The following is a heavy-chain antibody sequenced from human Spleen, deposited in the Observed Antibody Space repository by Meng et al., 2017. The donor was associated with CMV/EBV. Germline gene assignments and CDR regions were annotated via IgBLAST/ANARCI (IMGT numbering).Heavy chain of an antibody. Sequence: SETLSLTCTVSRGSISSSVYFWGWIRQPPGKGLEWIGSIYYGGSTYYHSSLRSRVTMSVDTSKHQFSLNLRFMTAADTAIYYCVRVQDFWSVPMDYWGQGTLVTVSS. J-gene: IGHJ4*02. D-gene: IGHD3-3*01. CDR1: RGSISSSVYF. V-gene: IGHV4-39*07. CDR2: IYYGGST. CDR3: VRVQDFWSVPMDY.